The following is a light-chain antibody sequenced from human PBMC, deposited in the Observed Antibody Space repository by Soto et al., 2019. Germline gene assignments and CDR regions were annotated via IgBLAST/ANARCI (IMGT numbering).Light chain of an antibody. Sequence: QSALTQPASVSGSPGQSITISCTGTSSDVGGYNYVSWYQQHPGKAPKLMTYDVSNRPSGVSNRFSGSKSGNTASLTISGPQAEDEAYYYCRSYTSSSTRVFGGGTKLTVL. CDR1: SSDVGGYNY. CDR2: DVS. V-gene: IGLV2-14*01. J-gene: IGLJ3*02. CDR3: RSYTSSSTRV.